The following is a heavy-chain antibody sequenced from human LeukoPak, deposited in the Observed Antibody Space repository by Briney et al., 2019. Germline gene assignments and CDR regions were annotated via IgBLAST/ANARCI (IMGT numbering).Heavy chain of an antibody. Sequence: PGGSLRLSCAASGFTFSSYAMSWVRQAPGKGLEWVSSISSSSSYIYYADSVKGRFTISRDNAKNSLYLQMNSLRAEDTAVYYCARDDRGYGGPPPRSWGQGTLVTVSS. V-gene: IGHV3-21*01. CDR2: ISSSSSYI. J-gene: IGHJ5*02. D-gene: IGHD5-12*01. CDR3: ARDDRGYGGPPPRS. CDR1: GFTFSSYA.